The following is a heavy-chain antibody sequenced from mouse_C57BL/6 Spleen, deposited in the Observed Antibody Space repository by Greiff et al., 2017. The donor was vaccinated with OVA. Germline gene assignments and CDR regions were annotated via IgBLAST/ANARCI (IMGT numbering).Heavy chain of an antibody. CDR1: GYTFTSYW. Sequence: VQLQQPGAELVKPGASVKLSCKASGYTFTSYWMQWVKQRPGQGLEWIGEIDPSDSYTNYNQKFKGKATLTVDTSSSTAYMQLSSLTSEDSAVYYCAGTSSSYYAMDYWGQGTSVTVSS. CDR2: IDPSDSYT. J-gene: IGHJ4*01. CDR3: AGTSSSYYAMDY. V-gene: IGHV1-50*01.